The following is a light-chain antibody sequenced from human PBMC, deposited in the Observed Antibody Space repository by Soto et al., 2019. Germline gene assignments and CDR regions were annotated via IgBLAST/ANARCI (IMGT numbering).Light chain of an antibody. CDR3: SAYTTRRTLG. CDR1: MRDVGAYNL. J-gene: IGLJ3*02. V-gene: IGLV2-14*01. CDR2: EVR. Sequence: QSLLTQPASVSGSAGQSITISCSGTMRDVGAYNLVSWYQQHPGTAPKLIIYEVRNRPSGISSRFSGSRSGNTASLTISGLQPEDEGDYYCSAYTTRRTLGFGGGTKVTV.